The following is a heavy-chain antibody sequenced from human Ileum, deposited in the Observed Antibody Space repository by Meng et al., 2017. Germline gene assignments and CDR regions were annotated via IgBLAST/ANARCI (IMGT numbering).Heavy chain of an antibody. D-gene: IGHD5-18*01. J-gene: IGHJ4*02. CDR3: AGAGDLGYSYGPFFDY. CDR1: GYTFTSCY. Sequence: ASVKVSCKASGYTFTSCYMHWVRQAPGQGLEWMGIINPSGGSTSYAQKFQGRVTMTRDTSTITVYMELSSLTSEDSAVYYCAGAGDLGYSYGPFFDYWGQGTLVTVSS. CDR2: INPSGGST. V-gene: IGHV1-46*01.